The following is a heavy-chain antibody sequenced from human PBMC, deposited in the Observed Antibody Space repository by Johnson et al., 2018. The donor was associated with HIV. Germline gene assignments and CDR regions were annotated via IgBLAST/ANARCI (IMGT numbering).Heavy chain of an antibody. CDR1: GFTFSTYG. CDR2: ISYDGSNK. Sequence: QEQLVESGGGLVQPGGSLRLSCAASGFTFSTYGMHWVRQAPGKGLEWVAVISYDGSNKYYADSVRGRFTISRDNSKNTLYLQMNSLRAEDTALYYCHVVVAADQTNYHDAFDIWGQGTMVTVSS. V-gene: IGHV3-30*03. D-gene: IGHD2-15*01. J-gene: IGHJ3*02. CDR3: HVVVAADQTNYHDAFDI.